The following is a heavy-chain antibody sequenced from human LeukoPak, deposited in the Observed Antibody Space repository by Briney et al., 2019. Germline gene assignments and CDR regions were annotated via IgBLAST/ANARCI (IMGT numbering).Heavy chain of an antibody. CDR3: ARDRGYYYDSRDYFDY. V-gene: IGHV3-21*01. CDR2: ISSSSYI. J-gene: IGHJ4*02. D-gene: IGHD3-22*01. CDR1: GFTFSSYS. Sequence: GGSLRLSCAASGFTFSSYSMNWVRHAPGKGLEWVSSISSSSYIYYADSVKGRFTISRDNAKNSLYLQMNSLRAEDTAVYYCARDRGYYYDSRDYFDYWGQGTLVTVSS.